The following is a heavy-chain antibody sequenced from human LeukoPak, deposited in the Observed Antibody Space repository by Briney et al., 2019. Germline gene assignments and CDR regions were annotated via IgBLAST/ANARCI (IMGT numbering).Heavy chain of an antibody. D-gene: IGHD3-16*02. CDR1: GYTFTSYG. CDR3: ARTTIITITFGGVIDPYYFDY. V-gene: IGHV1-18*01. Sequence: ASVKVSCKASGYTFTSYGISWVRQAPGQGLEWMGWISAYNGNTNYAQKLQGRVTMTTDTSTSTAYMELRSLRSDDTAVYYCARTTIITITFGGVIDPYYFDYWGQGTLVTVSS. CDR2: ISAYNGNT. J-gene: IGHJ4*02.